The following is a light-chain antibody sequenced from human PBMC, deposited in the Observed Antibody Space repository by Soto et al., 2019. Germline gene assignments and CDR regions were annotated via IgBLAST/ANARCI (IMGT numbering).Light chain of an antibody. CDR3: QQYNSYPRT. CDR2: AAS. V-gene: IGKV1-16*01. Sequence: DIQMTQSPSAVSASVGDRVTITCRASQGISNHLAWFQQKPGKAPKSLIYAASILQSGVPSRCIGSGSWTDFNLSTSSVQPEDSGPYYGQQYNSYPRTSGQGTKLEIK. CDR1: QGISNH. J-gene: IGKJ2*01.